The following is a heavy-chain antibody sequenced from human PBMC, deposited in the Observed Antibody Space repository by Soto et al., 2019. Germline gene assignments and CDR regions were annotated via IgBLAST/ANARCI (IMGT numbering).Heavy chain of an antibody. CDR3: ARIKLVEWFFINVDVYDMDV. D-gene: IGHD3-3*01. CDR1: GFSLSDYA. J-gene: IGHJ6*02. CDR2: ISSDSRTI. V-gene: IGHV3-48*02. Sequence: DGSLRRSCVASGFSLSDYAVNWVRHAPGKGLEWVSFISSDSRTIYYADSVEGRFTVSRDNARNSVSLQMDSLRDEDAAVYYCARIKLVEWFFINVDVYDMDVWGQGTPVTVSS.